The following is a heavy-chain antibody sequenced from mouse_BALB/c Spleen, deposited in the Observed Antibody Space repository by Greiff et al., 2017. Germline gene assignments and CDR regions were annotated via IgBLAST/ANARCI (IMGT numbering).Heavy chain of an antibody. Sequence: EVKLVESGGGLVQPGGSRKLSCAASGFTFSSFGMHWVRQAPEKGLEWVAYISSGSSTIYYADTVKGRFTISRDNPKNTLFLQMTSLRSEDTAMYYCARGLLPLDYWGQGTTLTVSS. CDR1: GFTFSSFG. CDR3: ARGLLPLDY. V-gene: IGHV5-17*02. J-gene: IGHJ2*01. CDR2: ISSGSSTI. D-gene: IGHD2-3*01.